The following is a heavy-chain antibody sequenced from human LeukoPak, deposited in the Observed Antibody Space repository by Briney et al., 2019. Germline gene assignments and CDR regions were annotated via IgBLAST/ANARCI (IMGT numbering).Heavy chain of an antibody. CDR2: IYYSGST. CDR3: ARDPSYQPLHDYFDY. J-gene: IGHJ4*02. CDR1: GGSITSYH. V-gene: IGHV4-59*12. D-gene: IGHD2-2*01. Sequence: SETLSLTCTVSGGSITSYHWNWIRQPPGKGLEWIGYIYYSGSTNYNPSLKSRVTISVDTSKNQFSLKLSSVTAADTAVYYCARDPSYQPLHDYFDYWGQGTLVTVSS.